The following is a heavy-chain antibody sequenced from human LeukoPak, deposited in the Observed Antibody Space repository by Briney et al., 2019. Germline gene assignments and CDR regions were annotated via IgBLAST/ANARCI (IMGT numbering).Heavy chain of an antibody. V-gene: IGHV1-69*04. D-gene: IGHD6-13*01. CDR1: GGTFSSYA. J-gene: IGHJ4*02. CDR2: IIPILGIA. Sequence: ASVKVSCKASGGTFSSYAISWVRQAPGQGLEWMGRIIPILGIANYAQKFQGRVTNTADKSTSTAYMELSSLRSEDTAVYYCAREDGSSWAGSFDYWGQGTLVTVSS. CDR3: AREDGSSWAGSFDY.